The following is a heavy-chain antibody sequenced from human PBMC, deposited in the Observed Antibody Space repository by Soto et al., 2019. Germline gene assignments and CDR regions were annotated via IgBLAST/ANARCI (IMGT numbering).Heavy chain of an antibody. V-gene: IGHV3-15*01. CDR2: VKSKTDGGTT. D-gene: IGHD6-19*01. CDR1: GFTFINTW. CDR3: TTGFSSGWFDY. Sequence: EVQLVESGGGLVKPGGSLRLSCAASGFTFINTWMSWVRQAPGKGLAWVGRVKSKTDGGTTDYAPPVRGRFIISRDDSQKMVYLQMNSLKTADSGVYFCTTGFSSGWFDYWGQGILVTVSS. J-gene: IGHJ4*02.